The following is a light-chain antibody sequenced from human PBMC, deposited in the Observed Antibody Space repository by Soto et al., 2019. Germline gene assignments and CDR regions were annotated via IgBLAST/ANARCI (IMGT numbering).Light chain of an antibody. CDR3: QQYNDWPPFT. J-gene: IGKJ3*01. Sequence: EIVMTQSPATLSVSPGERATLSCRASQTVSSKLAWYQQKPGQAPRLLIYGASTRAPGIPARFSGSGSGTEFTLTISSLQSEDFAVYYCQQYNDWPPFTIGPGTRVEIK. CDR2: GAS. CDR1: QTVSSK. V-gene: IGKV3-15*01.